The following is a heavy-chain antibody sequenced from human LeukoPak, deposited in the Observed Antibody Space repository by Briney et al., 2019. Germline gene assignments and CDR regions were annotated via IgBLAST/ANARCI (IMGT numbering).Heavy chain of an antibody. CDR1: GGSISSSSYY. V-gene: IGHV4-39*01. CDR2: IYYSGST. D-gene: IGHD2-2*01. CDR3: ARLRVPAAIGY. J-gene: IGHJ4*02. Sequence: SETLSLTCTVSGGSISSSSYYWGWIRQPPGTGLEWIGSIYYSGSTYYNPSLKSRVTISVDTSKNQFSLKLSSVTAADTAVYYCARLRVPAAIGYWGQGTLVTVSS.